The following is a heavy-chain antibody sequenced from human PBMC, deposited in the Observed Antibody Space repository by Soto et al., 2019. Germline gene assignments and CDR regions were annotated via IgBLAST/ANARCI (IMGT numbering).Heavy chain of an antibody. D-gene: IGHD3-3*01. CDR3: SRQASDFWSGKPQYYMDV. CDR1: GFTFSGSA. CDR2: FESKGNNYAT. J-gene: IGHJ6*03. Sequence: EVQLVESGGGLVQPGGSLKLSCAASGFTFSGSALHWVRQASGKGRGGLGLFESKGNNYATAYGASLKGRFTISRDDSKNTAYLQMNSLNTEDTAVYYCSRQASDFWSGKPQYYMDVWGKGTTVTVSS. V-gene: IGHV3-73*01.